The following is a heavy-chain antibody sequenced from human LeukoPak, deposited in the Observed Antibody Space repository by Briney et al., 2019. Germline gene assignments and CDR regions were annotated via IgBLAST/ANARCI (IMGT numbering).Heavy chain of an antibody. CDR2: ISAYYGNT. J-gene: IGHJ4*02. Sequence: SVKVSCKASGYTFTTYAISWVRQAPGQGLEWMGWISAYYGNTTYAQKFQGRVTMTTDTSTSTAYMELRSLRSDDTAVYYCARDPNAMVTSLFDYWGQGTLVTVSS. V-gene: IGHV1-18*01. D-gene: IGHD5-18*01. CDR1: GYTFTTYA. CDR3: ARDPNAMVTSLFDY.